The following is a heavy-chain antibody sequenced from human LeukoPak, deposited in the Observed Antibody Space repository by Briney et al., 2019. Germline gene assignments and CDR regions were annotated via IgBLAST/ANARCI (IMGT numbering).Heavy chain of an antibody. D-gene: IGHD3-22*01. CDR1: GGSISSYY. Sequence: PSETLPLTCTVSGGSISSYYWSWIRQHPGKGLEWVGNIYYSGSTYYNPSLKSRVTISLDTSKNQFSLKLSSVTAADTAVYHCAREDRGRLRAFDIWGQGTMVTVSS. CDR3: AREDRGRLRAFDI. CDR2: IYYSGST. V-gene: IGHV4-59*06. J-gene: IGHJ3*02.